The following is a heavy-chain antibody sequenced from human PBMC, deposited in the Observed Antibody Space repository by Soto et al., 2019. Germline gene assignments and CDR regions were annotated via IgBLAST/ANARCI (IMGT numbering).Heavy chain of an antibody. V-gene: IGHV1-69*08. Sequence: QVQLVQSGAEVKKPGSSVKVSCKASGGTFSSYTISWVRQAPGQGLEWMGRIIPILGIANYAQKFQGRVTITADKSTSTAYLELSSLRSEDTAVYYCARDDIAAAGTDYWGQGTLVTVSS. CDR1: GGTFSSYT. D-gene: IGHD6-13*01. J-gene: IGHJ4*02. CDR3: ARDDIAAAGTDY. CDR2: IIPILGIA.